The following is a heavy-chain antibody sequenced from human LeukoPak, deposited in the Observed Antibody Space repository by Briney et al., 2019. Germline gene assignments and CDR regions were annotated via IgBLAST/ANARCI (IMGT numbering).Heavy chain of an antibody. J-gene: IGHJ4*02. CDR3: ARGVGSGYTDE. V-gene: IGHV4-59*01. Sequence: SETLSLTCTVSGDSISTYYWTWIRQSPGKGPGWIGYIYYSGSTNYNPSLKSRVTISVDAAKNHFSLKLTSVTAADTAVYYCARGVGSGYTDEWGQGTLVTVSS. D-gene: IGHD3-22*01. CDR1: GDSISTYY. CDR2: IYYSGST.